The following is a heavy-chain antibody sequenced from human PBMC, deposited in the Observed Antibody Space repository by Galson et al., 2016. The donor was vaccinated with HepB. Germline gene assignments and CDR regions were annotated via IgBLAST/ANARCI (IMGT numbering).Heavy chain of an antibody. CDR3: VSPAGSTSSNYQFDC. D-gene: IGHD6-6*01. J-gene: IGHJ4*02. CDR1: GYSFSNYW. Sequence: QSGAEVKKPGESLKISCKGSGYSFSNYWIGWVRQVPGKGLEWMGIMYPRNSETRYSPSFQGQVTISADKSISTAYLQWSSLKASDTAMYYCVSPAGSTSSNYQFDCWGQGTLVTVTS. V-gene: IGHV5-51*03. CDR2: MYPRNSET.